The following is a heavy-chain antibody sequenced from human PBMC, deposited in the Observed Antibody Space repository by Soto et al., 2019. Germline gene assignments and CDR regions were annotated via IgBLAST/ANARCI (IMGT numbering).Heavy chain of an antibody. CDR2: ISYDGSNK. V-gene: IGHV3-30*03. D-gene: IGHD5-18*01. J-gene: IGHJ4*02. Sequence: GGSMRLSCAASGFTFCSYGMHWACQAPGKGLEWVAVISYDGSNKYYADSVKGRFTISRDNSKNTLYLQMNSLRAEDTAVYYCASRGYSYGYDYWGQGTLVTVSS. CDR3: ASRGYSYGYDY. CDR1: GFTFCSYG.